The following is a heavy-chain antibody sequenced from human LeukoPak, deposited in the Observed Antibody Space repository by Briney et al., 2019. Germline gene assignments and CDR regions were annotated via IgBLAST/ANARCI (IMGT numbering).Heavy chain of an antibody. V-gene: IGHV4-39*01. CDR2: IYYSGST. CDR3: ARPSPEPYYYYGMDV. J-gene: IGHJ6*02. Sequence: SETLSLTCTVSGGXISSSSYYWGWIRQPPGKGLEWLGSIYYSGSTYYNPSLKSRVTISVDTSKNQFSLKLSSVTAADTAVYYCARPSPEPYYYYGMDVWGQGTTVTVSS. CDR1: GGXISSSSYY.